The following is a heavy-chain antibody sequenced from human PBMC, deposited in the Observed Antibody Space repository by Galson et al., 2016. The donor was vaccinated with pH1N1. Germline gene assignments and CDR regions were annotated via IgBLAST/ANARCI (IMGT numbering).Heavy chain of an antibody. V-gene: IGHV3-23*01. Sequence: SLRLSCAASGFTFSSYAMYWVRQSPGKGLEWVSGITGSGGRKYYADSVKGRFTISRDNTKNILFLQMTSLRADDTAVYFCAKDKAFSGTSQSTFDYWGKGNLVTVS. CDR2: ITGSGGRK. J-gene: IGHJ4*02. CDR3: AKDKAFSGTSQSTFDY. D-gene: IGHD6-19*01. CDR1: GFTFSSYA.